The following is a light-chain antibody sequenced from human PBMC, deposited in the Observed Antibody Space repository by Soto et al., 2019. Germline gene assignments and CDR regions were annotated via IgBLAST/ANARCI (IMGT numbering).Light chain of an antibody. V-gene: IGKV1-5*03. CDR1: QSINKW. Sequence: DIQMTQSPSTLSASVGDTVTITCRASQSINKWLAWYQQKPGKAPTLLIYEASILQNGVPARFSGSGFGTDFTLTISSLEPEDAAVYYCQQRSNWPPITFGHGTRLEIK. CDR2: EAS. CDR3: QQRSNWPPIT. J-gene: IGKJ5*01.